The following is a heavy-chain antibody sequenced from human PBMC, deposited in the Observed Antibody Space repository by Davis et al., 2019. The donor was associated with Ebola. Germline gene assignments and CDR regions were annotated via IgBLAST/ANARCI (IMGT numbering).Heavy chain of an antibody. CDR1: EFTFSSYA. V-gene: IGHV3-23*01. CDR2: ISGSGGST. D-gene: IGHD3-22*01. CDR3: AKSGSYDNFPN. Sequence: GGSLRLSCAASEFTFSSYAMSWVRQAPGKGLEWVSAISGSGGSTYYADSVKGWFTISRDNSKNTRYLQMNSLRAEDTAVYYCAKSGSYDNFPNWGQGTLVTVSS. J-gene: IGHJ4*02.